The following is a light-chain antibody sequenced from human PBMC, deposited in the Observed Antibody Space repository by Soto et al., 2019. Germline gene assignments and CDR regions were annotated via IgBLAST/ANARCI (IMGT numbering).Light chain of an antibody. CDR1: QTISSW. CDR2: KAS. J-gene: IGKJ1*01. Sequence: DIQMTQSPSTLSGSVGDRVTITCRASQTISSWLAWYQQKPGKAPKLLIYKASTLKSGVPSRFSGSGFGTEITLPIRSLQADYFATFYFQPFNRYSEAFGQGTKVELK. CDR3: QPFNRYSEA. V-gene: IGKV1-5*03.